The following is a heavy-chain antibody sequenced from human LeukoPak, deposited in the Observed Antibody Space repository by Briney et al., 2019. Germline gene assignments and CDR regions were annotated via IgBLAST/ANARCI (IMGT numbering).Heavy chain of an antibody. CDR3: ARDLRTVGARYFDY. V-gene: IGHV4-38-2*02. J-gene: IGHJ4*02. D-gene: IGHD1-26*01. CDR1: GYSISSGFY. CDR2: IYYSVST. Sequence: SETLSLTFAVSGYSISSGFYWCWIRQPPGKGLEWIGSIYYSVSTYYNPSLKSRVTISVDTSKNEFSLKVSSVTAADTAVYYCARDLRTVGARYFDYWGQGTLVTVSS.